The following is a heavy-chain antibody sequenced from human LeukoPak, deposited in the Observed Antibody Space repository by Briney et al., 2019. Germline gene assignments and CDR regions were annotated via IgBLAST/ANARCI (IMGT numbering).Heavy chain of an antibody. J-gene: IGHJ5*02. Sequence: ASVKVSCKASGYTFTSYAMHWVRQAPGQRLEWMGWINAGNGNTKYSQKFQGRVTITRDTSASTAYMELSSLRSDDTAVYYCARTSYYYGSGSYSPRDWFDPWGQGTLVTVSS. CDR3: ARTSYYYGSGSYSPRDWFDP. CDR2: INAGNGNT. V-gene: IGHV1-3*01. CDR1: GYTFTSYA. D-gene: IGHD3-10*01.